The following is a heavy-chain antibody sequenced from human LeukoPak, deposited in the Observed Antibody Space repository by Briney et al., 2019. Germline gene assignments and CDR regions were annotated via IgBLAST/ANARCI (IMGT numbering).Heavy chain of an antibody. CDR3: ARVYYDSSGYVSDY. V-gene: IGHV3-11*04. J-gene: IGHJ4*02. D-gene: IGHD3-22*01. CDR1: GFTFSNYY. Sequence: PGGSLRLSCAASGFTFSNYYMSWIRQAPGKGLEWVSYISSSGSTIYYADSVKGRFTISRDNAKNSLYLQMNSLRAEDTAVYYCARVYYDSSGYVSDYWGQGTLVTVSS. CDR2: ISSSGSTI.